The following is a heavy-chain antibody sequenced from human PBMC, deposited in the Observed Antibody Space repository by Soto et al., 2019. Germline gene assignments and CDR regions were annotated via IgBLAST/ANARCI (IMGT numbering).Heavy chain of an antibody. D-gene: IGHD3-10*01. CDR2: VSPDGRTA. Sequence: PGGSLRLSCAVYGFTFGNYWMHWVRQAPGKGLVWVSRVSPDGRTATYADSVKGRFTISRDNAKSTLYLQMNSLRAEDTAVYYCADSWLTTSYWGRGTLVTVSS. V-gene: IGHV3-74*01. CDR1: GFTFGNYW. J-gene: IGHJ4*02. CDR3: ADSWLTTSY.